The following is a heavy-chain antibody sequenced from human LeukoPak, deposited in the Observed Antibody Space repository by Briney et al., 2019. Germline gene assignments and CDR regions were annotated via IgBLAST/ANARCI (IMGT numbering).Heavy chain of an antibody. CDR3: ARTGVGGGYRFDY. J-gene: IGHJ4*02. D-gene: IGHD1-26*01. CDR2: VSGSGGST. Sequence: GGSPRLSCEASGFTFSNYAMTWVRQAPGKGLEWVSGVSGSGGSTYYADSVRGRFTISRDNFQNMMYLQMNSLRAEDTAIYYCARTGVGGGYRFDYWGQGTLVTVSS. CDR1: GFTFSNYA. V-gene: IGHV3-23*01.